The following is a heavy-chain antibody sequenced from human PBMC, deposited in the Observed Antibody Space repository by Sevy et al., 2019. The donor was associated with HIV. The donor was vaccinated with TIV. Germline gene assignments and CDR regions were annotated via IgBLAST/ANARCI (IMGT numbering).Heavy chain of an antibody. D-gene: IGHD3-22*01. V-gene: IGHV3-7*01. CDR2: IKQDGNEK. J-gene: IGHJ4*02. CDR1: GFNLSPYW. Sequence: GGSLRLSCVASGFNLSPYWMTWVRQAPGKGLEWVANIKQDGNEKYYVDSVKGRFTVSRDNAKNDIYFQMYGLRVEETAVYFCASNTYHYDSNTYYPVYWGQGTRVTVSS. CDR3: ASNTYHYDSNTYYPVY.